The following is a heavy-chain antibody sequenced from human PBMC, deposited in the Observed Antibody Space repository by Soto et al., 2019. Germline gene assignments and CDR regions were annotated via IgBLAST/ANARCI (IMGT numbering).Heavy chain of an antibody. J-gene: IGHJ4*02. Sequence: EVQLLESGGGLVQPGGSLRLSCAASGFTFSSYAMSWVRQAPGKGLEWVSTISGSGGSSYYADSVKGRFTISRDSSRDSLHLQMNSLRADDTAVYYCAKDASVRFLEWLLYFDYWGQGTLVTVSA. D-gene: IGHD3-3*01. CDR1: GFTFSSYA. V-gene: IGHV3-23*01. CDR2: ISGSGGSS. CDR3: AKDASVRFLEWLLYFDY.